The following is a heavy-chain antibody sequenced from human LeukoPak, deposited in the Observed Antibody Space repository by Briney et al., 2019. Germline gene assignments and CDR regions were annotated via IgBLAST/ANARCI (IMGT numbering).Heavy chain of an antibody. D-gene: IGHD3-10*01. J-gene: IGHJ4*02. V-gene: IGHV3-21*01. Sequence: PGGSLRLSCAASGFTFSSYSMNWVRQAPGKGLEWVSSISGSTSYIYYADSVKGRFTISRDNVKNSLYLLMNSLRAEDTAVYYCARQLGGSGSYWGQGTLVTVSS. CDR2: ISGSTSYI. CDR3: ARQLGGSGSY. CDR1: GFTFSSYS.